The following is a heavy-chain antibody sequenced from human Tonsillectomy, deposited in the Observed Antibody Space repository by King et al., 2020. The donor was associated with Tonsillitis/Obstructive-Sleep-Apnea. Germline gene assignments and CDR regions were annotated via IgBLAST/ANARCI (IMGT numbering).Heavy chain of an antibody. D-gene: IGHD5-18*01. Sequence: VQLVESGAEVKKPGASVKVSCKVSGYTFTDYYMHWVRQAPGQGLEWMGWINPNSGGTDSAQKFRGRVTMTRDTSISTAYMELSSLTSDDTAVYYCARSPSGYSYGSVDYWGQGTLVTVSS. V-gene: IGHV1-2*02. J-gene: IGHJ4*02. CDR2: INPNSGGT. CDR1: GYTFTDYY. CDR3: ARSPSGYSYGSVDY.